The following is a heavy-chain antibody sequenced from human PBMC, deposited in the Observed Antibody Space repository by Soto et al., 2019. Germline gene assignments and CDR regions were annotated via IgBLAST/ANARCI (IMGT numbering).Heavy chain of an antibody. CDR1: GGSISSGGYY. D-gene: IGHD6-25*01. V-gene: IGHV4-31*03. Sequence: QVQLQESGPGLVKPSQTLSLTCTVSGGSISSGGYYWSWIRQHPGKGLEWIGEIYQGGTTYYNPSLKSRGIISVATTRNQCSPKLPAVTAADTAVYYCARVRGNQRLGWSDPWGQGTLVTVSS. CDR3: ARVRGNQRLGWSDP. J-gene: IGHJ5*02. CDR2: IYQGGTT.